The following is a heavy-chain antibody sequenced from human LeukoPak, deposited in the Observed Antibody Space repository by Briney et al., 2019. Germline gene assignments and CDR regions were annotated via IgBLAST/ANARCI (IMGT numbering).Heavy chain of an antibody. CDR1: GGSISSYY. Sequence: TPSETLSLTCTVSGGSISSYYWSWIRQPPGKGLEWIGYIYYSGSTNYNPSLKSRVTISVDTSKNQFSLKLSSVTAADTAVYYCARDCRGSGTFPPVCAFDIWGQGTMVTVSS. J-gene: IGHJ3*02. CDR2: IYYSGST. CDR3: ARDCRGSGTFPPVCAFDI. D-gene: IGHD3-10*01. V-gene: IGHV4-59*01.